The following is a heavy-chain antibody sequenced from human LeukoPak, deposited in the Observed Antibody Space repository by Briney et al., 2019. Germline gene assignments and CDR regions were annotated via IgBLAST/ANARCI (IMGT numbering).Heavy chain of an antibody. Sequence: GASVKVSCKASGYTFTGYYMHWVRQAPGQGLEWMGRINPNSGGTNYAQKFQGRVTMTRDTSISTAYMEPSRLRSDDTAVYYCARSQWEYSFDYWGQGTLVTVSS. J-gene: IGHJ4*02. CDR1: GYTFTGYY. CDR3: ARSQWEYSFDY. D-gene: IGHD1-26*01. CDR2: INPNSGGT. V-gene: IGHV1-2*06.